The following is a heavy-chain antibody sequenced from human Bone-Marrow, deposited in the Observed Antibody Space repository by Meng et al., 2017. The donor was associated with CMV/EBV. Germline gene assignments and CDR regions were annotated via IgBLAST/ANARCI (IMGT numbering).Heavy chain of an antibody. CDR1: GYTFTGYY. D-gene: IGHD6-13*01. CDR3: ARAAKYSSSWYLRTALNHYYGMDV. J-gene: IGHJ6*02. V-gene: IGHV1-2*02. CDR2: INPNSGGT. Sequence: ASVKVSCKASGYTFTGYYMHWVRQAPGQGLEWMGWINPNSGGTNYAQKFQGRVTMTRDTSISTAYMELSRLRSEDTAVYYCARAAKYSSSWYLRTALNHYYGMDVWGQGTTVTVSS.